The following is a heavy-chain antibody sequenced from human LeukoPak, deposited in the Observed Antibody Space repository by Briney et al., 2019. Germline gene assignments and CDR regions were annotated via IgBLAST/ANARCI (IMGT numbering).Heavy chain of an antibody. CDR1: GFTFSSYG. CDR3: AREGPRGNSQFDY. D-gene: IGHD2/OR15-2a*01. CDR2: IWYDGSNK. V-gene: IGHV3-33*01. Sequence: GGPLRLSCAASGFTFSSYGMHWVRQAPGKGLEWVALIWYDGSNKYYTDSVKGRLTISRDNSKNTLYLQMNSLRAEDTAIYYCAREGPRGNSQFDYWGQGTLVTASS. J-gene: IGHJ4*02.